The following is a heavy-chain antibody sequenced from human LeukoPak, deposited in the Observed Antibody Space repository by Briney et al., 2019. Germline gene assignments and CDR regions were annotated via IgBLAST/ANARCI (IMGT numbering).Heavy chain of an antibody. CDR1: GGSISSYY. Sequence: SETLSLTCTVSGGSISSYYWSWIRQPPGKGLEWIGYIYYSGSTNYNPSLKSRVTISVDTSKNQFSLKLSSVTAEDTAVYYCARDSGYSYFDYWGQGTLVTVSS. CDR2: IYYSGST. V-gene: IGHV4-59*01. J-gene: IGHJ4*02. D-gene: IGHD5-18*01. CDR3: ARDSGYSYFDY.